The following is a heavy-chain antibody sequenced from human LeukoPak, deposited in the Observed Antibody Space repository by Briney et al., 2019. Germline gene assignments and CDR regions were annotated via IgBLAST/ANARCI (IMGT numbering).Heavy chain of an antibody. CDR1: GGSISSSSYY. Sequence: ASETLSLTCTVSGGSISSSSYYWGWIRQPPGKGLEWIGSIYYSGSTYYNPALKSRVTISVDTSKKQFSLKPSSLTAADTAVYYCARHSGSGSYARYYFDYWGQGTLVTVSS. CDR2: IYYSGST. D-gene: IGHD3-10*01. V-gene: IGHV4-39*07. J-gene: IGHJ4*02. CDR3: ARHSGSGSYARYYFDY.